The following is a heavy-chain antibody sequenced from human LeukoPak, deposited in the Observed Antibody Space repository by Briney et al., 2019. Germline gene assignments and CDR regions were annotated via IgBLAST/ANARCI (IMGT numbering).Heavy chain of an antibody. D-gene: IGHD3-9*01. CDR1: GFTFSSYW. Sequence: GGSLRLSCAASGFTFSSYWMHWVRQAPGKGLVWVSRINSDGSSTSYADSVKGRFTISRDNAKNSLYLQMNSLRAEDTAVYYCAREWGLGYFDWFPDYWGQGTLVTVSS. J-gene: IGHJ4*02. CDR2: INSDGSST. V-gene: IGHV3-74*01. CDR3: AREWGLGYFDWFPDY.